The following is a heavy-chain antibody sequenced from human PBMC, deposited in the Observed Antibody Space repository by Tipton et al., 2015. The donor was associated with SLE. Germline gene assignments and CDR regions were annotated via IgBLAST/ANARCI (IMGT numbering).Heavy chain of an antibody. CDR3: AREGVGYQLFPDYYYYYMDV. CDR1: GGSFRGYY. CDR2: IYYSGST. V-gene: IGHV4-59*12. Sequence: TLSLTCAVYGGSFRGYYWSWIRQPPGKGLEWIGYIYYSGSTNYNPSLKSRVTISVDTSKNQFSLKLSSVTAADTAVYYCAREGVGYQLFPDYYYYYMDVWGKGTTVTVSS. D-gene: IGHD2-2*01. J-gene: IGHJ6*03.